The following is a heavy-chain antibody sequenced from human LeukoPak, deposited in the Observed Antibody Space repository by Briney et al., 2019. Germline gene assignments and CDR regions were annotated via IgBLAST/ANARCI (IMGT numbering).Heavy chain of an antibody. CDR1: GGTFNSYA. CDR2: IIPLLDIT. Sequence: SVRVSCKASGGTFNSYAFSWVRQAPGQGLEWMGRIIPLLDITNYAQKFQGRVTISADKSTRTVHMELTSLTSDDTAVYYCARLRNYYGSGEEYFDFWGQGTLVTVSS. CDR3: ARLRNYYGSGEEYFDF. J-gene: IGHJ4*02. D-gene: IGHD3-10*01. V-gene: IGHV1-69*04.